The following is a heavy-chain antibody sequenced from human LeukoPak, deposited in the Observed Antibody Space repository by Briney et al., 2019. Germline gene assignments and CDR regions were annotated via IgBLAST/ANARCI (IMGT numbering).Heavy chain of an antibody. V-gene: IGHV6-1*01. D-gene: IGHD6-13*01. J-gene: IGHJ4*02. CDR1: GDSVSSNSAA. Sequence: SQTLSLTCAISGDSVSSNSAAWNWIRQSPSRGLEWLGSTYYRSKWYNDYAVSVKSRITINPDTSKNQFSLQLNSVTPEDTAVYYCAREVVSWDSSSWYDYWGQGTLVTVSS. CDR2: TYYRSKWYN. CDR3: AREVVSWDSSSWYDY.